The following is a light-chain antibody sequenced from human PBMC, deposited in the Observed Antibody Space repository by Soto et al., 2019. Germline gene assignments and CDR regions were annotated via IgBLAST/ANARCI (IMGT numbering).Light chain of an antibody. CDR2: AVS. J-gene: IGKJ4*01. CDR1: QGISDY. Sequence: IQLTQSPSSLSASIGDRVTITCRTSQGISDYLAWYQQKAGKAPKLLIYAVSTLESGVPSRFSGSRSGTDFTLTISSLQPEDFATYSCQQLNSYSPRLIFGGGTKV. V-gene: IGKV1-9*01. CDR3: QQLNSYSPRLI.